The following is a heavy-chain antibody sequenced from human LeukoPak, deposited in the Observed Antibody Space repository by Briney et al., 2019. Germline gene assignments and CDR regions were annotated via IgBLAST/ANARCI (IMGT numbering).Heavy chain of an antibody. CDR3: ASRYYYGSGSYLNSFDP. CDR1: GGTFSSYA. Sequence: GASVKVSCKASGGTFSSYAISWVRQAPGQGLEWMGGIIPILGTANYAQKFQGRVTITADESTSTAYMELSSLRSEDTAVYYCASRYYYGSGSYLNSFDPWGQGTLVTVSS. D-gene: IGHD3-10*01. CDR2: IIPILGTA. V-gene: IGHV1-69*13. J-gene: IGHJ5*02.